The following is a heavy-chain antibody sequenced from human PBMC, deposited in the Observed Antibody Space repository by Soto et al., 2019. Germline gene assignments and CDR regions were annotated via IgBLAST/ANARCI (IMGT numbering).Heavy chain of an antibody. J-gene: IGHJ4*02. Sequence: QITLKESGPTLVKPTQTLTLTCTFSGFSLNTSGVGVGWVRQPPGKALEWLALIYGNDDQRYNLFLKNSLTITQDTSRHQVVITMAHMNPVDTATYYCGHANNWDYGTPCYFDMGGQGTLVTVS. D-gene: IGHD1-7*01. CDR2: IYGNDDQ. CDR3: GHANNWDYGTPCYFDM. V-gene: IGHV2-5*01. CDR1: GFSLNTSGVG.